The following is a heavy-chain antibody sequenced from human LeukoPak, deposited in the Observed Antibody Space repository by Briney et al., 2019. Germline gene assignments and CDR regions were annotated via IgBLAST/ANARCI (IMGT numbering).Heavy chain of an antibody. CDR2: INHSGST. J-gene: IGHJ4*02. CDR3: ARGSSYYYDSSGYPY. V-gene: IGHV4-34*01. CDR1: GGSFSGYY. D-gene: IGHD3-22*01. Sequence: PSETLSLTCAVYGGSFSGYYWSWIRQLPGKGLEWIGEINHSGSTNYNPSLKSRVTISVDTSKNQFSLKLSSVTAADTAVYYCARGSSYYYDSSGYPYWGQGTLVTVSS.